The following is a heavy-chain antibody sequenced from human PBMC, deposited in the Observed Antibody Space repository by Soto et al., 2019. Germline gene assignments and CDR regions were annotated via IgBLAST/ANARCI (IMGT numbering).Heavy chain of an antibody. J-gene: IGHJ5*02. V-gene: IGHV1-18*01. CDR1: GYTFTSCG. Sequence: ASVKVSCKASGYTFTSCGISWVRQAPGQGLEWMGWISAYNGNTNYAQKLQGRVTMTTDTSTSTAYMELRSLRSDDTAVYYCARDKTYYYDSSGPQFDNWFDPWGQGTLVTVSS. CDR2: ISAYNGNT. CDR3: ARDKTYYYDSSGPQFDNWFDP. D-gene: IGHD3-22*01.